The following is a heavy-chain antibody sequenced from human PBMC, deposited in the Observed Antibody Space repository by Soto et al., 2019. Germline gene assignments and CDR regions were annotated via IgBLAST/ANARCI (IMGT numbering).Heavy chain of an antibody. CDR1: GGSISTVGHY. CDR2: IYHTGST. D-gene: IGHD1-1*01. Sequence: SETLSLTCSVSGGSISTVGHYWTWIRQPPGKGLEWIGSIYHTGSTYYSKSLRSRLTMSVDTSKSQFSLRLSSVTAADTAVYYCARATGTLRSRDCDYWGQGSLVTVSS. CDR3: ARATGTLRSRDCDY. J-gene: IGHJ4*02. V-gene: IGHV4-31*03.